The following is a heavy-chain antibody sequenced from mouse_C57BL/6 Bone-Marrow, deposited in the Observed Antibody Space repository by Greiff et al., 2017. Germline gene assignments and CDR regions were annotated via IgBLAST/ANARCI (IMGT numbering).Heavy chain of an antibody. CDR3: ARSAYYYGRSHYFDY. J-gene: IGHJ2*01. V-gene: IGHV1-55*01. D-gene: IGHD1-1*01. CDR1: GYTFTSYW. CDR2: IYPGSGST. Sequence: QVQLQQPGAELVKPGASVKMSCKASGYTFTSYWITWVKQRPGQGLEWIGDIYPGSGSTNYNEKFKSKATLTVDTSSSTADMQRSSLTSEDSAVYYCARSAYYYGRSHYFDYWGQGTTLTVSS.